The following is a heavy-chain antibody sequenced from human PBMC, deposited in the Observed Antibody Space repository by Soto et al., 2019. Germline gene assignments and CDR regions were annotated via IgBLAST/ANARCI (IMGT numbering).Heavy chain of an antibody. CDR1: GFTFSSYS. Sequence: EVQLVESGGGLVQPGGSLRLCCAASGFTFSSYSMNWVRQAPGKGLEWVSYISSSSSTIYYADSVKGRFTISRDNAKNSLYLQMNSLRDEDTAVYYCARDRYSSGLNWFDPWGQGTLVTVSS. V-gene: IGHV3-48*02. D-gene: IGHD6-19*01. CDR2: ISSSSSTI. CDR3: ARDRYSSGLNWFDP. J-gene: IGHJ5*02.